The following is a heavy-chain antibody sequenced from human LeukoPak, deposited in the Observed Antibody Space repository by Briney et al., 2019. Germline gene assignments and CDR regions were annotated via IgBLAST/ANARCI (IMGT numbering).Heavy chain of an antibody. CDR3: ARPDALTIDY. V-gene: IGHV3-48*03. CDR2: ISSSGGTI. J-gene: IGHJ4*02. D-gene: IGHD3-9*01. Sequence: GGSLRLSCAASGFTFSSYEMNWVRQVPGKGLEWVSYISSSGGTIYYADSVKGRFTISRDNAKNSLYLQMNSLRAEDTAVYYCARPDALTIDYWGQGTLVTVSS. CDR1: GFTFSSYE.